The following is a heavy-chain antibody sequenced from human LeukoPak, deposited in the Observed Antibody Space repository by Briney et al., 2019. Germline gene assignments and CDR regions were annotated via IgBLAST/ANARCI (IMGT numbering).Heavy chain of an antibody. J-gene: IGHJ4*02. Sequence: PGGSLSLSLVAPGFTFGAYYMNWIGQPQGKGLEWVSYISSGSSYTSYADSVKGRFTISRDNAKNSLYLQMNSLRAEDTAVYYCARGPTHDYWGQGTLVAVSS. CDR3: ARGPTHDY. CDR2: ISSGSSYT. CDR1: GFTFGAYY. V-gene: IGHV3-11*06.